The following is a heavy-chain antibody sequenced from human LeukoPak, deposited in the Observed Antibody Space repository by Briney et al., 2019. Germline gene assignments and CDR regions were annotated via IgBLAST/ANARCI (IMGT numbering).Heavy chain of an antibody. CDR1: GFTFSSYG. V-gene: IGHV3-33*01. J-gene: IGHJ6*02. D-gene: IGHD6-19*01. Sequence: PGGSLRLSCAASGFTFSSYGMHWVRQAPGKGLEWVAVIWYDGSNKYYADSVKGRFTISRDNSKNTLYLQMNSLRAEDTAVYYCASAGIAVAGTGYYYYYGMDVWGQGTTVTVSS. CDR3: ASAGIAVAGTGYYYYYGMDV. CDR2: IWYDGSNK.